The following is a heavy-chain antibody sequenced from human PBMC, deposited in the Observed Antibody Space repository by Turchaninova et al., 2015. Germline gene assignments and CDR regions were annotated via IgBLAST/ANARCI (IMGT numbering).Heavy chain of an antibody. CDR2: IYYSGNT. J-gene: IGHJ5*02. CDR1: GGSISSSSYY. CDR3: AASAILYLVPFDP. Sequence: QLQLRESGPGLVQPSATLSLTSPVSGGSISSSSYYWGWCRQPPGKGLEWIVSIYYSGNTYYNPTLKSRVAISVDTSKNQFSLKLSSMTAADTAVYHCAASAILYLVPFDPWGPGTLVTVSS. V-gene: IGHV4-39*01. D-gene: IGHD3-16*01.